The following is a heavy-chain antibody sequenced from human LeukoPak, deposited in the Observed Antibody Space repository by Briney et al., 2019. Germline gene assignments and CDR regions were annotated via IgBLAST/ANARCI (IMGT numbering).Heavy chain of an antibody. D-gene: IGHD5-18*01. V-gene: IGHV3-48*01. CDR1: GFTFSSYG. CDR3: AREMTLRGYSYGLLGGDLPEIDY. J-gene: IGHJ4*02. Sequence: GGSLRLSCAASGFTFSSYGMTWVRQAPGKGLEWVSYISSSSTIYYADSVKGRFTISRDNAKNSLYLQLNSLRAEDTAVYYCAREMTLRGYSYGLLGGDLPEIDYWGQGTLVTVSS. CDR2: ISSSSTI.